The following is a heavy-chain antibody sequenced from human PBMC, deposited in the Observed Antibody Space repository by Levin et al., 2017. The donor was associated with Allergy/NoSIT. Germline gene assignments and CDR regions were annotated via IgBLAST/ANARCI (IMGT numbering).Heavy chain of an antibody. Sequence: GGSLRLSCAASGFTFSNAWMSWVRQAPGKGLEWVGRIKSKTEGGTTDYAAPVKGRFTISRDDPKNTLYLQMNSLKTENTAVYYCTTDRGMITFGGVIVPSLVDYWGQGTLVTVSS. V-gene: IGHV3-15*01. J-gene: IGHJ4*02. CDR1: GFTFSNAW. CDR2: IKSKTEGGTT. D-gene: IGHD3-16*02. CDR3: TTDRGMITFGGVIVPSLVDY.